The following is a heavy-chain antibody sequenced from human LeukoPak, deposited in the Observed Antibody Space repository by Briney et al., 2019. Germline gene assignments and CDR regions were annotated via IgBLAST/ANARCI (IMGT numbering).Heavy chain of an antibody. J-gene: IGHJ4*02. CDR3: ARVGGEYSGYDYGY. V-gene: IGHV1-69*04. D-gene: IGHD5-12*01. CDR1: GGTFSSYA. Sequence: ASVKVSCKASGGTFSSYAISWVRQAPGQGLEWMGRIIPILGIANYAQKFQGRVTITADKSTSTAYMELSSLRSEDTAVYYCARVGGEYSGYDYGYWGQGTLVTVSS. CDR2: IIPILGIA.